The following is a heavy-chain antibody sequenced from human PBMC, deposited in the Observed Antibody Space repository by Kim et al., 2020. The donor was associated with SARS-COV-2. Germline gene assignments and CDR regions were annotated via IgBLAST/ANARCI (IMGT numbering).Heavy chain of an antibody. CDR2: IIPILGIA. CDR3: ARDLPSSGYYYKYSSWYFDL. V-gene: IGHV1-69*04. D-gene: IGHD3-22*01. CDR1: GGTFSSYA. J-gene: IGHJ2*01. Sequence: SVKVSCKASGGTFSSYAISWLRQAPGQGLEWMGRIIPILGIANYAQKFQGRVTITADKSTSTAYMELSSLRSEDTAVYYCARDLPSSGYYYKYSSWYFDLWGRGTLVTVSS.